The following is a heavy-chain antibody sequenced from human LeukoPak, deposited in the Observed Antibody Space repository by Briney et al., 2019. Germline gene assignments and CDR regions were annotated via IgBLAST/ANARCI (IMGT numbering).Heavy chain of an antibody. J-gene: IGHJ4*02. CDR2: INHSGST. CDR1: GGSLSGYY. D-gene: IGHD3-10*01. V-gene: IGHV4-34*01. CDR3: ARGDPYYHGSGSYSPYYFDY. Sequence: PSETLSLTCAVYGGSLSGYYWSLIRQPPGKGLEWIGEINHSGSTNYNPSLKSRVTISIDTSKNQFSPKLSSVTAADTAVYYCARGDPYYHGSGSYSPYYFDYWGQGTLVTVSS.